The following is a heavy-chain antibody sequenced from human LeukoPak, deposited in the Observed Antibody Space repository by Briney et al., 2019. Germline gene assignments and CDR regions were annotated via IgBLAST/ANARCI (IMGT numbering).Heavy chain of an antibody. CDR1: GGSISSYY. CDR3: ARDSGTTGEVKFDP. J-gene: IGHJ5*02. CDR2: IYNGGII. Sequence: PSETLSLTCTVSGGSISSYYWSWIRQPAGKGLEWIGRIYNGGIITYNPSLKSRVTMSIDTSNNQFSLRLRFVTAADTAVYYCARDSGTTGEVKFDPWGQGTLVTVSS. D-gene: IGHD3-10*01. V-gene: IGHV4-4*07.